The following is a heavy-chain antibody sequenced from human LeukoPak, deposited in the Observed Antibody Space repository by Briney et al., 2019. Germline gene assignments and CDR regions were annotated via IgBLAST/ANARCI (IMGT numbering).Heavy chain of an antibody. CDR1: GYTFTGYY. J-gene: IGHJ4*02. CDR2: ISYDGSNK. CDR3: ARTPYYCSSTSCRRDWNYYFDY. Sequence: SCKASGYTFTGYYMHWVRQAPGKGLEWVAVISYDGSNKYYADSVKGRFTISRDNSKNTLYLQMNSLRAEDTAVYYCARTPYYCSSTSCRRDWNYYFDYWGQGTLVTVSS. V-gene: IGHV3-30-3*01. D-gene: IGHD2-2*01.